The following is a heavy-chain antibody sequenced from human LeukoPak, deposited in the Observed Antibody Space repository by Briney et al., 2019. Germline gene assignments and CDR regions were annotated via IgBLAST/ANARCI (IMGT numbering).Heavy chain of an antibody. CDR3: ARGVGALGY. J-gene: IGHJ4*02. D-gene: IGHD1-26*01. CDR2: ISYDGSNK. Sequence: PGRSLRLSFAASGCTFSSYAMHWGRQAPGKGLEWVAVISYDGSNKYYADSVKGRFTISRDNAKNSLYLQMNSLRAEDTAVYYCARGVGALGYWGQGPLVTVSS. V-gene: IGHV3-30-3*01. CDR1: GCTFSSYA.